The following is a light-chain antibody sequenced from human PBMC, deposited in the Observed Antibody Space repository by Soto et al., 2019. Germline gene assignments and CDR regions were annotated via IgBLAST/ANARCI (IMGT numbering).Light chain of an antibody. CDR2: DDT. CDR3: QVWDSRGDRTV. J-gene: IGLJ2*01. Sequence: SYELTQPPSVSVAPGQTAKIACGGDNIRSYRVHWYLQKSGQAPVLVVDDDTDRPSGIPERFSGSNSGNTATLSISRVEAGDEADYYCQVWDSRGDRTVFGGGTKVTVL. V-gene: IGLV3-21*02. CDR1: NIRSYR.